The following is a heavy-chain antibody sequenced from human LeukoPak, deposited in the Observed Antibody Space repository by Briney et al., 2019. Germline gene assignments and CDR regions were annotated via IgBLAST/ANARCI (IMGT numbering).Heavy chain of an antibody. CDR3: ARDLTVYSGRCGY. V-gene: IGHV3-30*04. J-gene: IGHJ4*02. CDR2: ISYDGSNK. D-gene: IGHD1-26*01. Sequence: GGSLRLSCAASGFTFSSYAMHWVRQAPGKGLEWVAVISYDGSNKYYADSVKGRFTISRDNSKNTLYLQMNSLRAEDTAVYYCARDLTVYSGRCGYWGQRPLVSVSS. CDR1: GFTFSSYA.